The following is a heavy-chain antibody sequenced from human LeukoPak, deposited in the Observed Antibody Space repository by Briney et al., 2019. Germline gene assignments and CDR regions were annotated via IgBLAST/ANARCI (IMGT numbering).Heavy chain of an antibody. Sequence: SETLSLTCTVSGGSISSSSYYWGWIRQPPGKGLEWIGSIYYSGSTYYNPSLKSRVTISVDTSKNQFSLKLSSVTAADTAVYYCARAGSNWDDAFDIWGQGTMVTVSS. CDR3: ARAGSNWDDAFDI. J-gene: IGHJ3*02. D-gene: IGHD7-27*01. CDR2: IYYSGST. V-gene: IGHV4-39*01. CDR1: GGSISSSSYY.